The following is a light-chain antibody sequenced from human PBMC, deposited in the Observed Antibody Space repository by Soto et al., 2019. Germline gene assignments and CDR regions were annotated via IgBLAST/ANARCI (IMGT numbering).Light chain of an antibody. CDR1: SSNIGNNY. V-gene: IGLV1-51*01. CDR2: DND. J-gene: IGLJ3*02. CDR3: ITRDSGLTAGV. Sequence: QSGLTQPPSVSAAPGQKVIISCSGSSSNIGNNYVSWYQHVPGTAPKLLIYDNDKRPSGIPDRFSGSKSGTSATLGITGLQTGEEADYYCITRDSGLTAGVFGGGTKVTVL.